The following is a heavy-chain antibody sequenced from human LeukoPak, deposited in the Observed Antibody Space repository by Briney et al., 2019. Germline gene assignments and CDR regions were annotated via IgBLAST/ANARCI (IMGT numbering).Heavy chain of an antibody. V-gene: IGHV3-15*01. D-gene: IGHD3-16*01. CDR1: GFTFSTYS. CDR2: IKSKTDGGTT. CDR3: TTVKGAAGTFGYYFDY. Sequence: GGSLRLSCAASGFTFSTYSMNWVRQAPGKGLEWVGRIKSKTDGGTTDDAAPVKGRFTISRDDSKNTLYLQMNSLKTEDTAVYYCTTVKGAAGTFGYYFDYWGQGTLVTVSS. J-gene: IGHJ4*02.